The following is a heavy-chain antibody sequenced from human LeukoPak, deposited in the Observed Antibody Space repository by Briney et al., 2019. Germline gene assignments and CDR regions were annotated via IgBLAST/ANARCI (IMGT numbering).Heavy chain of an antibody. CDR1: GGSISSGSYY. V-gene: IGHV4-61*02. CDR3: ARYSSTNWFDP. Sequence: SETLSLTCTVSGGSISSGSYYWSWLRQPAGKGLEWIGRIYTSGSTNYNPSLKSRVTISVDTTKNQFSLKLSSVTAADTAVYYCARYSSTNWFDPWGQGTLVTVSS. J-gene: IGHJ5*02. CDR2: IYTSGST. D-gene: IGHD6-19*01.